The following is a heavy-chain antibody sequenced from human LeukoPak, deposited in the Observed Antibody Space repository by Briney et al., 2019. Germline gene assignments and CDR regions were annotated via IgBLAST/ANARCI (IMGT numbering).Heavy chain of an antibody. CDR1: GGSISSGDYY. D-gene: IGHD3-10*01. J-gene: IGHJ3*02. CDR3: APFTVVRGTNAFDI. V-gene: IGHV4-30-4*01. CDR2: IYYSGST. Sequence: SQTLSLTCTVSGGSISSGDYYWGWIRQPPGKGMEWIGYIYYSGSTYYNPSLKSRVTISVDTSKNQFSLKLSSVTAADTAVYYCAPFTVVRGTNAFDIWGQGTMVTVSS.